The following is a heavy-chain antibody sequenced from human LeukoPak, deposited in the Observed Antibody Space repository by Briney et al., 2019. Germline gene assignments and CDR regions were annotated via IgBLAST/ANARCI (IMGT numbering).Heavy chain of an antibody. D-gene: IGHD4-17*01. CDR2: ISYDGSNK. V-gene: IGHV3-30*18. Sequence: GRSLRLSCAASGFTFSSYGMHWVRQAPGKGLEWVAVISYDGSNKYYADSVKGRFTISRDNSKNTLYLQMNSLRAEDTAVYYCAKDPRTLTTGGHYWGQGTLVTVSS. CDR3: AKDPRTLTTGGHY. CDR1: GFTFSSYG. J-gene: IGHJ4*02.